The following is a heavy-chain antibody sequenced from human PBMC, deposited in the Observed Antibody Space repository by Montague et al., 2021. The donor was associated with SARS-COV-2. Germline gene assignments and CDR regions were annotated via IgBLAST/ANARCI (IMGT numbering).Heavy chain of an antibody. Sequence: SLRLSCAASGFTLSDAWMSWVRQAPGEGLAWVGLIKSKKAGGTTEYAAPVKGRFTISRDESKNTLYLQMNSLKIEDTAMYYCTSLDTWGQGTLVTVSS. J-gene: IGHJ5*02. CDR2: IKSKKAGGTT. CDR3: TSLDT. V-gene: IGHV3-15*01. CDR1: GFTLSDAW.